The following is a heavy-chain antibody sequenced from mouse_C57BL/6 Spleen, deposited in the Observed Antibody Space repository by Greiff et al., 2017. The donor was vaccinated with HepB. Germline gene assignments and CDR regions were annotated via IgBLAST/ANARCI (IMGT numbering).Heavy chain of an antibody. J-gene: IGHJ4*01. V-gene: IGHV5-9-1*02. CDR3: TRGGTTVVGYAMDY. D-gene: IGHD1-1*01. CDR2: ISSGGDYI. CDR1: GFTFSGYA. Sequence: EVQLVESGEGLVKPGGSLKLSCAASGFTFSGYAMSWVRQTPEKRLEWVAYISSGGDYIYYADTVKGRFTISRDNARNTLYLQMSSLKSEDTAMYYCTRGGTTVVGYAMDYWGQGTSVTVSS.